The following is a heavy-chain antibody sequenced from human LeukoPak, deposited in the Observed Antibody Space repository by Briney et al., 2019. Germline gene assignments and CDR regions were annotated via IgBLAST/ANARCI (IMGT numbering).Heavy chain of an antibody. D-gene: IGHD5-12*01. V-gene: IGHV3-30-3*01. CDR3: ARAGNVDIVATTLDY. CDR2: ISYDGSNK. CDR1: GFTFSSYA. Sequence: PGGSLRLSCAASGFTFSSYAMHWVRQAPGKGLEWVAVISYDGSNKYYADSVKGRFTISRDNSKNTLYLQMNSLRAEDTAVYYCARAGNVDIVATTLDYWGQGTLVTVSS. J-gene: IGHJ4*02.